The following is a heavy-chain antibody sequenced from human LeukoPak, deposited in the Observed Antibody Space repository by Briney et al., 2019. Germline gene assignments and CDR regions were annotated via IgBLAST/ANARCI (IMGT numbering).Heavy chain of an antibody. V-gene: IGHV3-30*02. CDR1: GFTFSSYG. D-gene: IGHD4-11*01. CDR2: IRYDGSNK. J-gene: IGHJ4*02. CDR3: AKVGLTVTTILDYFDY. Sequence: QPGGSLRLSCAASGFTFSSYGMHWVRQAPGKGLEWVAFIRYDGSNKYYADSVKGRFTISRDNSKNTLYLQMNSLRPEDTAVYYCAKVGLTVTTILDYFDYWGQGTLVTVSS.